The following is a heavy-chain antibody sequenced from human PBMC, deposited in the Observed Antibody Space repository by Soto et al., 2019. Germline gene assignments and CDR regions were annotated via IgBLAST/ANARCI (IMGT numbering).Heavy chain of an antibody. CDR2: IKQDGSEK. V-gene: IGHV3-7*05. CDR1: GFTFSSYW. Sequence: GGSLRLSCAASGFTFSSYWMSWVRQAPGKGLEWVANIKQDGSEKYYVDSVKGRFTISRDNAKNSLYLQMNSLRAEDTAVYYCARDYYGDSYYYYYGMDVWGQGTTVTVSS. CDR3: ARDYYGDSYYYYYGMDV. D-gene: IGHD4-17*01. J-gene: IGHJ6*02.